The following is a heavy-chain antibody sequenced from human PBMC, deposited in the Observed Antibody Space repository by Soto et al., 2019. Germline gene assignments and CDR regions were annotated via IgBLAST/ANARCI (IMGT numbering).Heavy chain of an antibody. V-gene: IGHV3-53*01. J-gene: IGHJ4*02. D-gene: IGHD3-16*01. CDR2: VHGGGST. CDR1: GFTVSNNH. Sequence: VQLVESGGGLIQPGGSLRLSCAASGFTVSNNHMTWVRQGAGKGLELVSFVHGGGSTSYADSMKGRFTISRDNSKNMLYLQMDSLAAEDRAIYYCAGRLTTAASLDYWGRGTLVTVSS. CDR3: AGRLTTAASLDY.